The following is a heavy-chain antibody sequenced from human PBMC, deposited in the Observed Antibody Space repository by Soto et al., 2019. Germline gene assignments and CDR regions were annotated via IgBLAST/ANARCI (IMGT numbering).Heavy chain of an antibody. CDR2: ITDSGGST. CDR1: GLSFSNYA. Sequence: EVQLLESGGGLVQPGGSLRLSCAASGLSFSNYAMSWVRQAPGKGLEWVSLITDSGGSTDYADSVKGRFTISRDNSKNTMSLNMNSLRAEDTAVYYCAKEGRYCSSTSCFIDYWGQGTLVTVSS. CDR3: AKEGRYCSSTSCFIDY. V-gene: IGHV3-23*01. D-gene: IGHD2-2*01. J-gene: IGHJ4*02.